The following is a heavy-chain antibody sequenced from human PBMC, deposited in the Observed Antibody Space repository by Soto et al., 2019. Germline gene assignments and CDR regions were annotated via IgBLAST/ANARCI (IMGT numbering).Heavy chain of an antibody. D-gene: IGHD3-16*02. J-gene: IGHJ4*02. CDR3: SGGVIVSNFDY. CDR2: IYYSGNT. Sequence: SETLSLTCTVSGGSISSYYWSWIRQPPGKGPEWIGYIYYSGNTNYNPSLKSRVTISVDTSKNQFSLKLSSVTAADTAVYYCSGGVIVSNFDYWGQGTLVTVSS. CDR1: GGSISSYY. V-gene: IGHV4-59*01.